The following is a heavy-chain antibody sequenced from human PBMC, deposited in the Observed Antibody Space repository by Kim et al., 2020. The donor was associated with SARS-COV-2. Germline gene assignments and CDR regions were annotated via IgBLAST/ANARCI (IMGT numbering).Heavy chain of an antibody. CDR3: ARGERLDS. D-gene: IGHD1-26*01. J-gene: IGHJ4*02. V-gene: IGHV1-8*01. Sequence: KSGSTGYAQKFQGRVTMSRDTSTNTAYMELNSLRVEATAVYYCARGERLDSWGQGTLVTVSS. CDR2: KSGST.